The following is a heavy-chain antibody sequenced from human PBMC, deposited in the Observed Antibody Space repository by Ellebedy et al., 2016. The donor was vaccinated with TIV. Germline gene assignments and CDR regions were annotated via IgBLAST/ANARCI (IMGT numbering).Heavy chain of an antibody. D-gene: IGHD5-24*01. Sequence: GESLKISCAASGFTFSSYPMNWVRQAPGKGLEWVSAISDPGGSTYYADSVKGRFTISRDNSKNTLYLQMNSLRAEDTAVYFCGTVATTFDYWGQGTLVTVSS. CDR2: ISDPGGST. J-gene: IGHJ4*02. CDR1: GFTFSSYP. CDR3: GTVATTFDY. V-gene: IGHV3-23*01.